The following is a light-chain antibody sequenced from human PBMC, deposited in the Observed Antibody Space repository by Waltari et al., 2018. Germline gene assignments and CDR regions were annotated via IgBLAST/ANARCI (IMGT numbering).Light chain of an antibody. CDR2: CAS. J-gene: IGKJ4*01. Sequence: EIVLTQSPGTLSFSPGERSTLSCRASQSVNNHYLAWYQQKPGQAPRLLLYCASTRATVLPDRFRGSGSGTDVTLTISRREPEECAAYYCQQYATSPEAFGGGTKVDSK. CDR3: QQYATSPEA. CDR1: QSVNNHY. V-gene: IGKV3-20*01.